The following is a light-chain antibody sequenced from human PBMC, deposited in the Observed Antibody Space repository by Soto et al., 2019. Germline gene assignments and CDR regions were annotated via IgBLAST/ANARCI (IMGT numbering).Light chain of an antibody. J-gene: IGLJ1*01. CDR2: EVR. V-gene: IGLV2-23*02. CDR1: NRDVGSYNL. Sequence: QSVLTQPASVSGSPGQSITIACTGTNRDVGSYNLVSWYQQRPGEAPKLIISEVRNRPSGISYRFSGSKSGNTASLTISGLKVEDEADYYCCSSGGSPTYVFGTGTKLTVL. CDR3: CSSGGSPTYV.